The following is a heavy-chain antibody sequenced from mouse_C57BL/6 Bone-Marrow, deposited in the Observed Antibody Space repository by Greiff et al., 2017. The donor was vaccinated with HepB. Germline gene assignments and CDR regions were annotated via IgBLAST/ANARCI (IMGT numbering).Heavy chain of an antibody. CDR3: TDGGTFEFAY. CDR2: IRLKSDNYAT. V-gene: IGHV6-3*01. J-gene: IGHJ3*01. Sequence: DVKLVESGGGLVQPGGSMKLSCVASGFTFSNYWMNWVRQSPEKGLEWVDQIRLKSDNYATHYAESVKGRFTISRDDSKSSVYLQMNNLRAEDTGIDYCTDGGTFEFAYWGQGTLVTVSA. D-gene: IGHD1-1*02. CDR1: GFTFSNYW.